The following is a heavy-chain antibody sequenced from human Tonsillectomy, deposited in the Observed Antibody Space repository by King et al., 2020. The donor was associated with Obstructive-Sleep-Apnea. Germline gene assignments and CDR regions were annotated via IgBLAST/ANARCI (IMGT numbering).Heavy chain of an antibody. CDR1: GFTFSSYA. V-gene: IGHV3-23*04. J-gene: IGHJ4*02. CDR3: AKYWDIVVVPAAILDY. D-gene: IGHD2-2*02. CDR2: IRGSGGST. Sequence: VQLVESGGGLVQPGGSLRLSCAASGFTFSSYAMSWVRQAPGKGLEWVSAIRGSGGSTYYADSVKGRFTISRDNSKNTLYLQMNSLRAEDTAVYYCAKYWDIVVVPAAILDYWGQGTLVTVSS.